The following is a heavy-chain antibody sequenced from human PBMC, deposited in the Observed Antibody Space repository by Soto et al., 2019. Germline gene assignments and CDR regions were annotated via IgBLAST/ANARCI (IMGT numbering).Heavy chain of an antibody. CDR3: ARDGYYYGQTTHNYYYYMDV. D-gene: IGHD3-10*01. Sequence: GGSLRLSCAASGFTFSSYSMNWVRQAPGKGLEWVSSISSSSSYIYYADSVKGRFTISRDNAKNSLYLQMNSLRAEDTAVYYCARDGYYYGQTTHNYYYYMDVWGKGTTVTVSS. CDR1: GFTFSSYS. CDR2: ISSSSSYI. J-gene: IGHJ6*03. V-gene: IGHV3-21*01.